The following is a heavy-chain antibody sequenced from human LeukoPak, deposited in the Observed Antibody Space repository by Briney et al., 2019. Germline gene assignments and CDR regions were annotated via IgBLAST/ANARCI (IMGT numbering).Heavy chain of an antibody. D-gene: IGHD3-10*01. J-gene: IGHJ5*02. CDR2: MNPSSGNT. V-gene: IGHV1-8*01. CDR1: GYTFTSYD. CDR3: ARGAKPRLLRFGDLSWFDP. Sequence: ASVKVSCKASGYTFTSYDINWLRQATGQGLEWMGWMNPSSGNTGYAQKFQGRVTVTRNTSISTAYMELSSLRSEDTAVYYCARGAKPRLLRFGDLSWFDPWGQGTLVTVSS.